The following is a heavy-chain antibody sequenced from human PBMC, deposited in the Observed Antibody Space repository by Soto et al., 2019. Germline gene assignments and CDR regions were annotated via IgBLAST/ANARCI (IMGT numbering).Heavy chain of an antibody. CDR3: ARVESIAVAATDAFDI. J-gene: IGHJ3*02. V-gene: IGHV6-1*01. Sequence: SQTLSLTCAISGDSVSSNSAAWNWIRQSPSRGLEWLGRTYYRSKWYNDYEVSVKSRITINPDTSKNQFSLQLNSVTPEDTAVFYCARVESIAVAATDAFDIWGQGTMVTVSS. CDR2: TYYRSKWYN. D-gene: IGHD6-19*01. CDR1: GDSVSSNSAA.